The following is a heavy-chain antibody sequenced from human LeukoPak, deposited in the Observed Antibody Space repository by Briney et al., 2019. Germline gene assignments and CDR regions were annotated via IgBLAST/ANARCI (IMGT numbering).Heavy chain of an antibody. CDR1: GDIVSSNSAG. V-gene: IGHV6-1*01. CDR2: TYYRSKWYN. CDR3: ARDMMVRGVIITRGFDY. Sequence: SQTLSLTCAISGDIVSSNSAGWNWIRQSPSRGLEWLGRTYYRSKWYNDYAVSVKSRITINPDTSKNQFSLQLNSVTPEDTAVYYCARDMMVRGVIITRGFDYWGQGALVTVSS. J-gene: IGHJ4*02. D-gene: IGHD3-10*01.